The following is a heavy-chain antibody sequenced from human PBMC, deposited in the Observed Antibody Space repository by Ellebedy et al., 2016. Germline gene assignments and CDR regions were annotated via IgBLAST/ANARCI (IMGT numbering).Heavy chain of an antibody. CDR3: TKVRSPDFYKSSGMDV. CDR2: ISDDGSDK. Sequence: GGSLRLXXVASGFTFSSYGIQWVRQAPGKGLEWVAGISDDGSDKYYTDSVQGRFTISRDNSKIRVFLQMNSLRLEDTAVYYCTKVRSPDFYKSSGMDVWGQGTTVTVSS. D-gene: IGHD2/OR15-2a*01. CDR1: GFTFSSYG. J-gene: IGHJ6*02. V-gene: IGHV3-30*18.